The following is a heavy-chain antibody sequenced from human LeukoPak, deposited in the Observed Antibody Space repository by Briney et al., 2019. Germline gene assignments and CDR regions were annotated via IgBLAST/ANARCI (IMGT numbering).Heavy chain of an antibody. V-gene: IGHV4-34*01. Sequence: SETLSLTCAVYGGSFSGYYWSWIRQPPGKGLEWIGEINHSGSTNYHPSLKSRVTISVETSKNEFSLKLRSVTAADTAVYYCARVTGYRIEDYFDYWGQGTLVTVSS. CDR2: INHSGST. D-gene: IGHD6-13*01. CDR3: ARVTGYRIEDYFDY. CDR1: GGSFSGYY. J-gene: IGHJ4*02.